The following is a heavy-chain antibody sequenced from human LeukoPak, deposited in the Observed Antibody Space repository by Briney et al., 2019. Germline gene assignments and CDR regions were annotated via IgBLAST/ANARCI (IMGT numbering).Heavy chain of an antibody. CDR1: GFTFSSYA. V-gene: IGHV3-23*01. J-gene: IGHJ4*02. Sequence: GGSLRLSCSASGFTFSSYAMSWVRQAPGKGLVWVSRINSDGINTSYADSVRGRFTISRDNSKSTLSLQMNSLRAEDTAIYYCATYRQVLLPFESWGQGTLVTVSS. CDR2: INSDGINT. CDR3: ATYRQVLLPFES. D-gene: IGHD2-8*02.